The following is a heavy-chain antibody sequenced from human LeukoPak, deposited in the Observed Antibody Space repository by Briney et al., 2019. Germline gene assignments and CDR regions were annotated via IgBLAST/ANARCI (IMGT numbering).Heavy chain of an antibody. Sequence: VELGGPLRLSCAASGFTFSSYAMHWVRQAPGKGLEWVAVISYDGSNKYYADSVKGRFTISRDNSKNTLYLQMNSLRAEDTAVYYCARDLDDSSGYYHSIRYGMDVWGQGTTVTVSS. CDR2: ISYDGSNK. CDR3: ARDLDDSSGYYHSIRYGMDV. D-gene: IGHD3-22*01. V-gene: IGHV3-30*04. J-gene: IGHJ6*02. CDR1: GFTFSSYA.